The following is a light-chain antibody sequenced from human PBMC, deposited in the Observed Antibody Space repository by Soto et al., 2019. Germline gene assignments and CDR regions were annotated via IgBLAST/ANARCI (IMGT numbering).Light chain of an antibody. V-gene: IGKV3-20*01. CDR2: GAS. CDR3: QQYNNWPPT. J-gene: IGKJ5*01. CDR1: QSVSNDF. Sequence: EIVLTQSPGILSLSPGERATLSCRASQSVSNDFLAWYQQKPGQAPRLLIYGASTRATDVPDRFSGSGSGADFTLTISRLEPEDFAVYYCQQYNNWPPTFGQGTRLEIK.